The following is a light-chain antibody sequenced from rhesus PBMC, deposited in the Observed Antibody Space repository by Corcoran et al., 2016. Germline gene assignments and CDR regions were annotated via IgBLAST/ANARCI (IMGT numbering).Light chain of an antibody. CDR2: YAS. V-gene: IGKV1S14*01. CDR3: PHTYGIPPT. J-gene: IGKJ1*01. Sequence: DIQMTQSPSSLSASVGDTVTITCRASQGISNNLAWYQQRPGKVPSLRIDYASTLQSGVPSRFRGSGSGKDFTLTISSRQPEDFATYYCPHTYGIPPTFGQGTKVEIK. CDR1: QGISNN.